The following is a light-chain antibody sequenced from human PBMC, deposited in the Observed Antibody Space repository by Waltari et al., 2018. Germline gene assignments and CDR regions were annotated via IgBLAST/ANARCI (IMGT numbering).Light chain of an antibody. CDR2: WAP. CDR1: SVLYSANRKNY. CDR3: QQYYSTPIT. Sequence: SVLYSANRKNYVAWYRNIPGQPPKLLSYWAPTRESGVHDRFSGSGSGTDLTHTISSLQAEDVACYYCQQYYSTPITFGQGTRVEI. J-gene: IGKJ5*01. V-gene: IGKV4-1*01.